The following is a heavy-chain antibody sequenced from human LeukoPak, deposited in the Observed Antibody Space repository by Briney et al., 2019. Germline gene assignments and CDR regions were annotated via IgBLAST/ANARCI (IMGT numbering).Heavy chain of an antibody. CDR3: ARGQWELLRYNYIDV. D-gene: IGHD1-26*01. V-gene: IGHV4-4*07. Sequence: PSETLSPTCTVSGGSITSFYWNWIRQPAGKGLGWIGRIDTSGSTNYNPSLKSRVTMSVDTSKNQFSLRLSSVTAADTAVYHCARGQWELLRYNYIDVWGKGTTVTVSS. J-gene: IGHJ6*03. CDR1: GGSITSFY. CDR2: IDTSGST.